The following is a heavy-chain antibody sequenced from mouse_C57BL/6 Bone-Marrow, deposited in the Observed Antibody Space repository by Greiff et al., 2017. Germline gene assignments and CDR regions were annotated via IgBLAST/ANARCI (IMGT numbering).Heavy chain of an antibody. CDR1: GFTFSSYT. Sequence: EVQVVESGGGLVKPGGSLKLSCAASGFTFSSYTMSWVRQTPEKRLEWVATISGGGGNTYYPDSVKGRFTISRDNAKNTLYLQMSSLRSEDTALYYCARPGRVVTTRFAYWGQGTLVTVSA. V-gene: IGHV5-9*01. D-gene: IGHD2-2*01. CDR2: ISGGGGNT. CDR3: ARPGRVVTTRFAY. J-gene: IGHJ3*01.